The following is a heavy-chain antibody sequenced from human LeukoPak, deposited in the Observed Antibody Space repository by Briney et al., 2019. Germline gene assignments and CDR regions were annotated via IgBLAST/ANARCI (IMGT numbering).Heavy chain of an antibody. CDR2: ISWNSGSI. CDR3: AKARGSSGYYSYYFDY. V-gene: IGHV3-9*01. D-gene: IGHD3-22*01. J-gene: IGHJ4*02. CDR1: GFTFDDYA. Sequence: GRSLRLSCAASGFTFDDYAMHWVRQAPGKGLEWVSGISWNSGSIGYADSVKGRFAISRDNAKNSLYLQMNSLRAEDTALYYCAKARGSSGYYSYYFDYWGQGTLVTVSS.